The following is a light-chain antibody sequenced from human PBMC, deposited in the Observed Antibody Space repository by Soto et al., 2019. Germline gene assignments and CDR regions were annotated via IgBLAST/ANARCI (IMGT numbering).Light chain of an antibody. Sequence: EIVLTQSPGTLSLSPGERATLSCRASQSVSSTYLAWYQHKPGQAPRLLIYDTSSRAAGIPDRFSGSGSATDFTLTISRLEPEDFAVYYCQQYGSTPYTFGQGTKLDIK. CDR2: DTS. V-gene: IGKV3-20*01. CDR3: QQYGSTPYT. J-gene: IGKJ2*01. CDR1: QSVSSTY.